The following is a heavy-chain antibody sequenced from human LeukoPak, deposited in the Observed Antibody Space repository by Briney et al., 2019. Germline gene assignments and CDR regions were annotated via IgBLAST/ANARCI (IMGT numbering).Heavy chain of an antibody. CDR3: ARDQRGTYYDILTGYYTGSWPRWFDP. CDR1: GGSFSGYY. J-gene: IGHJ5*02. D-gene: IGHD3-9*01. V-gene: IGHV4-34*01. Sequence: PSETLSLTCAVYGGSFSGYYWSWIRQPPGKGLEWIGEINHSGSTNYNPSLTSRVTISVDTSKNQFSLKLSSVTAADTAVYYCARDQRGTYYDILTGYYTGSWPRWFDPWGQGTLVTVSS. CDR2: INHSGST.